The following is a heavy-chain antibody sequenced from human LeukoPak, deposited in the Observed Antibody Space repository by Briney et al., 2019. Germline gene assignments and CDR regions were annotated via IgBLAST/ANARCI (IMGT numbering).Heavy chain of an antibody. D-gene: IGHD6-19*01. V-gene: IGHV3-48*02. CDR3: ARARTAVAGTWYFQQ. CDR2: ISSSSSTI. J-gene: IGHJ1*01. Sequence: GGSLRLSCAASGFTFSTYSMNWVRQAPGKGLVWVSYISSSSSTIYYADSVKGRFTISRDNAKNSLYLQMNSLRDEDTAVYYCARARTAVAGTWYFQQWGQGTLVTVSS. CDR1: GFTFSTYS.